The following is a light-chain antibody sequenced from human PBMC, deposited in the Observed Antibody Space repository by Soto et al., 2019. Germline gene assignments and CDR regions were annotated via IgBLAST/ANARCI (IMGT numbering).Light chain of an antibody. CDR2: DAS. J-gene: IGKJ5*01. Sequence: EIVLTQSPATLSLSPGERATLSCRASQRISNYLGWYHQKPGQAPRLLIFDASNRATGVPARFSGSGSGTDFTLTISSLEPEDSAVYYCQQHSDWPPITFGQGTRLEIK. CDR1: QRISNY. CDR3: QQHSDWPPIT. V-gene: IGKV3-11*01.